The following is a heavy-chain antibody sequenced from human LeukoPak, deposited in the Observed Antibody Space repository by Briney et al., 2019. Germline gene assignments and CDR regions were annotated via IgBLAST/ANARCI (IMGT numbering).Heavy chain of an antibody. D-gene: IGHD1-26*01. CDR2: IYTTGAT. Sequence: SETLSLNCTVSSGSINSYYWVWVRQPPGKALEWIGRIYTTGATQYNPSLKSRIIMSVDTSTNQFSLNLRSVTAADTAVYYCGRQGYTASYYFLDYWSQGTLVAVS. CDR1: SGSINSYY. V-gene: IGHV4-4*07. J-gene: IGHJ4*02. CDR3: GRQGYTASYYFLDY.